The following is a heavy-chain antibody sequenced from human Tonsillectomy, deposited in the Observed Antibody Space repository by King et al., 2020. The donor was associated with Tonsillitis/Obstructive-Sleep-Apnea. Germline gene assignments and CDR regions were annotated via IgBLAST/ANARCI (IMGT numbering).Heavy chain of an antibody. J-gene: IGHJ6*02. Sequence: QLVQSGSELKKPGASVKVSCKASGYTFTRNAMNWVRQAPGQGLEWMGWINTDTGNPTYAPGFKGRFVFSLDTSDSTAYLQISSLKAEATAVYYCARVGPGAMLPTIPYFYYGMDVWGQGTTVTVSS. CDR2: INTDTGNP. D-gene: IGHD2-21*01. V-gene: IGHV7-4-1*02. CDR3: ARVGPGAMLPTIPYFYYGMDV. CDR1: GYTFTRNA.